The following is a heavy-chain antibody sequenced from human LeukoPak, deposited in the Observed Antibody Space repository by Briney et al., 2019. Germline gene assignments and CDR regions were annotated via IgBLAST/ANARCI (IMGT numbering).Heavy chain of an antibody. CDR3: ARQGAISTRGTFYYHMDV. CDR1: GGSISSNSHY. Sequence: SETLSLTCTVSGGSISSNSHYWVFIRQPPGKGLEWIGSIYYTGNTYYKPSLKSRVTIAVDTSKNQFSLKLSSVAAADTAVYYCARQGAISTRGTFYYHMDVWGKGTTVTISS. CDR2: IYYTGNT. D-gene: IGHD2-15*01. V-gene: IGHV4-39*01. J-gene: IGHJ6*03.